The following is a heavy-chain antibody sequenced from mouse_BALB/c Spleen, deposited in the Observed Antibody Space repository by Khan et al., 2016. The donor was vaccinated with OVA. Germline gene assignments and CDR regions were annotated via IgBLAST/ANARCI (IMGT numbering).Heavy chain of an antibody. Sequence: EVELVESGGDLVKPGGSLKLSCAASGFTFSSYGMSWVRQTPDKRLEWVATISSAGDYTYYPDNVKGRFTISRDNAKNTLYLQMSSLKSEDTAMFYCASHLTGSFAYGGQGTLVTVPA. V-gene: IGHV5-6*01. CDR1: GFTFSSYG. D-gene: IGHD4-1*01. CDR2: ISSAGDYT. CDR3: ASHLTGSFAY. J-gene: IGHJ3*01.